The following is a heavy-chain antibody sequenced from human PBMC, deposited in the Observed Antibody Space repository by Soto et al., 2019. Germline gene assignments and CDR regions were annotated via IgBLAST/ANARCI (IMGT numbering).Heavy chain of an antibody. Sequence: ASVKVSCKASGGTFSSYAISWVRQAPGQGLEWMGGIIPIFGTANHAQKFQGRVTITADKSTSTACMELSSLRSEDTAVYYCASRPPGIAVVAATHPYYYYGMDVWGQGTTVTVSS. CDR2: IIPIFGTA. J-gene: IGHJ6*02. CDR3: ASRPPGIAVVAATHPYYYYGMDV. V-gene: IGHV1-69*06. CDR1: GGTFSSYA. D-gene: IGHD2-15*01.